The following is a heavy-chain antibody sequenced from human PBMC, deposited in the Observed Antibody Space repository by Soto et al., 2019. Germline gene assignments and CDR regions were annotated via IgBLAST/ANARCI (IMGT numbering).Heavy chain of an antibody. D-gene: IGHD6-25*01. CDR1: GYTFSSYD. CDR3: ARGKGHSGCDV. Sequence: ASVKVSCKASGYTFSSYDIHWVRQAPGQGLEWMGVINPSGGSTTYAQKFQGRVTVTRDTSTSTVYMELNSLRSEDTAVYYCARGKGHSGCDVWGQGTTVTVSS. CDR2: INPSGGST. J-gene: IGHJ6*02. V-gene: IGHV1-46*01.